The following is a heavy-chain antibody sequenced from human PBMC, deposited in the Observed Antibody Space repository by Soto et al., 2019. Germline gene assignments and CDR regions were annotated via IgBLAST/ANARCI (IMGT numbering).Heavy chain of an antibody. CDR1: GGSISSYY. D-gene: IGHD3-16*02. Sequence: QVQLQESGPGLVKPSETLSLTCTVSGGSISSYYWSWIRQPPGKGLEWIGYIYYSGSTNYNPSFKSRVTISVDTSKNHCSLKLSSVAAAYTAVYYCARGDYVWGSYRYNAWGQGTLVTVSS. CDR2: IYYSGST. CDR3: ARGDYVWGSYRYNA. V-gene: IGHV4-59*01. J-gene: IGHJ5*02.